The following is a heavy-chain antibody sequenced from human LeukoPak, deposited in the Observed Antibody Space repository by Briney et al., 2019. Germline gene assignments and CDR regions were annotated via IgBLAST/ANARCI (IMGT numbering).Heavy chain of an antibody. D-gene: IGHD1-7*01. CDR1: GGSISSSSYY. Sequence: SETLSLTCTVSGGSISSSSYYWGWIRQPPGKGLEWIGSIYYSGSTYYNPSLKSRVTISVDTSKNQFSLKLSSVTAADTAVYYCARHPGTGTTKYYFDYWGQGTLVTVSS. V-gene: IGHV4-39*01. J-gene: IGHJ4*02. CDR2: IYYSGST. CDR3: ARHPGTGTTKYYFDY.